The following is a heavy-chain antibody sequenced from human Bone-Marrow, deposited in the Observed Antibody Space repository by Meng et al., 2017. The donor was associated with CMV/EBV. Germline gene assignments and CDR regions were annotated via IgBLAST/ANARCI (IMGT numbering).Heavy chain of an antibody. Sequence: VQLVESWGGGVQPGKSLRLSCAASGFPFSSYTIHWVRQAPGKGLEWVSVIYSGGSTYYADSVKGRFTISRDNSKNTLYLQMNSLRAEDTAVYYCAREDDFLDWFDPWGQGTLVTVSS. CDR3: AREDDFLDWFDP. CDR2: IYSGGST. J-gene: IGHJ5*02. D-gene: IGHD3-3*01. CDR1: GFPFSSYT. V-gene: IGHV3-66*02.